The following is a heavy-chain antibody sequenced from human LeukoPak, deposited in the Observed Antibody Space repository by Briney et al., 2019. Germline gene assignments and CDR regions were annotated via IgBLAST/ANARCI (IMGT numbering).Heavy chain of an antibody. Sequence: GASVKVSCKASGGTFSSYAISWVRQAPGQGLEWMGRIIPIFGTANYAQKFQGRVTITTDESTSTAYMELSSLRSEDTAVYYCARDCSGGSCAYFDYWGQGTLVTVSS. J-gene: IGHJ4*02. CDR2: IIPIFGTA. CDR3: ARDCSGGSCAYFDY. V-gene: IGHV1-69*05. D-gene: IGHD2-15*01. CDR1: GGTFSSYA.